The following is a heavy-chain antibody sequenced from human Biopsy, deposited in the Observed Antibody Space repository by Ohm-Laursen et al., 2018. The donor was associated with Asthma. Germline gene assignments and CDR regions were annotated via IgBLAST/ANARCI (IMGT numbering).Heavy chain of an antibody. CDR1: GFAVSRDL. CDR3: VRDGTDDAFDI. J-gene: IGHJ3*02. Sequence: SLRLSCAASGFAVSRDLMFWVRQARGKGLAWVGVISKDASTQDYADSVKGRFTMARDNSKNTLDLQMNSLREEDTAVYYCVRDGTDDAFDIWGQGTVVSVSS. D-gene: IGHD1-1*01. CDR2: ISKDASTQ. V-gene: IGHV3-30*01.